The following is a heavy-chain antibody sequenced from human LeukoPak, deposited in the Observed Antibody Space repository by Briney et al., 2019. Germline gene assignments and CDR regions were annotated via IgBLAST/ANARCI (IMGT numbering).Heavy chain of an antibody. J-gene: IGHJ4*02. CDR1: GFTVSSNY. CDR2: IYSAGTT. Sequence: GGSLRLSCAASGFTVSSNYMSWVRQAPGKGLEWVSVIYSAGTTYYADSVKGRFTISRDNSKNTLYFQMNSLRAEDTAVYYCARVRLRTLDYWGQGTLVTVSP. V-gene: IGHV3-53*01. CDR3: ARVRLRTLDY. D-gene: IGHD4-17*01.